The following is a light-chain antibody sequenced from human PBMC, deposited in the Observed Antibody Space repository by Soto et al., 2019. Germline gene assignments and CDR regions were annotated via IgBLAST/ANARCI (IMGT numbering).Light chain of an antibody. CDR2: LNSDGSH. CDR1: SGHNSYA. V-gene: IGLV4-69*01. Sequence: QAVVTQSPSASASLGASVKLTCTLSSGHNSYAITWHQQQPEKGPRYLMKLNSDGSHRKGDGIPDRFSGSSSGAERYLTISSLQSEDEADYYCQTWGTGIQVFGGGTKVTVL. CDR3: QTWGTGIQV. J-gene: IGLJ2*01.